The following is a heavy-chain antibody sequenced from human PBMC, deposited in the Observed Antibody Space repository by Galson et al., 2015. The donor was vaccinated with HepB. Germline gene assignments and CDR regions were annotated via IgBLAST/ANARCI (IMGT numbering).Heavy chain of an antibody. CDR3: AATGLMVRGVPDAFDI. CDR1: GFTFTSSA. Sequence: SVKVSCKASGFTFTSSAMQWVRQARGQRLGWIGWIVVGSGNTNYAQKFQERVTITRDMSTSTAYMELSSLRSEDTAVYYCAATGLMVRGVPDAFDIWGQGTMVTVSS. J-gene: IGHJ3*02. D-gene: IGHD3-10*01. CDR2: IVVGSGNT. V-gene: IGHV1-58*02.